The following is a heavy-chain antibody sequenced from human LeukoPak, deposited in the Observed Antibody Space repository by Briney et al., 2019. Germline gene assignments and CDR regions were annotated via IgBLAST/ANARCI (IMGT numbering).Heavy chain of an antibody. J-gene: IGHJ4*02. V-gene: IGHV1-24*01. D-gene: IGHD5-18*01. CDR1: GNSLSELA. CDR2: FLPEEGET. Sequence: GASVKVSCRVSGNSLSELAMHWVRQAPGKGLEWLGGFLPEEGETIYAQNFRGRVTMTEDTSTDTAYVELSGLRSEDTALYYCAAGRPYSLLDYWGQGTMVTVSS. CDR3: AAGRPYSLLDY.